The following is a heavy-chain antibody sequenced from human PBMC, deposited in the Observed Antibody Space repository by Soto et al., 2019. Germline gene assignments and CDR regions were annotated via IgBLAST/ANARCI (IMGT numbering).Heavy chain of an antibody. CDR1: GGSISSGDYY. J-gene: IGHJ4*02. Sequence: QVQLQESGPGLVKPSQTLSLTCTVSGGSISSGDYYWSWIRQPPGKGLEWIGYIYYSGSTYYNPSLKSRVTISVDTSTTQVSLKLSSVTAADTAVYYCARAVRGSYYDYWGQGTLVTVSS. V-gene: IGHV4-30-4*01. CDR3: ARAVRGSYYDY. CDR2: IYYSGST. D-gene: IGHD1-26*01.